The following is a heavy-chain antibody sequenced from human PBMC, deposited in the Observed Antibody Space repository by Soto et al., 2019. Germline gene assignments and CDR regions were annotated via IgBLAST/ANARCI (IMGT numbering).Heavy chain of an antibody. CDR2: ISYEGRNK. V-gene: IGHV3-30*18. D-gene: IGHD4-17*01. CDR3: AKGRDSTLLRWQYFDN. J-gene: IGHJ4*02. Sequence: GGSLRLSCAVSGFTFSLYGMHWVRQAPGKGLEWVAFISYEGRNKYYADSVKGRFTLSRDNSKDTLSLQMESLRPEDTAVYYCAKGRDSTLLRWQYFDNWGQGTQVTVSS. CDR1: GFTFSLYG.